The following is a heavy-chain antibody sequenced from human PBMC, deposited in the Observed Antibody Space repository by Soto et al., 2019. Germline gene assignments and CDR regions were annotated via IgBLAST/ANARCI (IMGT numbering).Heavy chain of an antibody. D-gene: IGHD2-21*02. CDR2: ISKHGDSM. CDR1: GFTFSSYA. Sequence: EVQLVESGGGLVQPGGSLRVSCAASGFTFSSYAMNWVRQTPGKGLEWVSHISKHGDSMYYADSVKGRFTISRDNAESSLHLQMNGLTDEDTAVYYCARQVYTLVTPFDYWGQGALVTVSS. CDR3: ARQVYTLVTPFDY. V-gene: IGHV3-48*02. J-gene: IGHJ4*02.